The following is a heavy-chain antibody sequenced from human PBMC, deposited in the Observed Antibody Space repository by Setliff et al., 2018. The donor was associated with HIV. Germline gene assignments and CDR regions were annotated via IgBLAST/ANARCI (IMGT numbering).Heavy chain of an antibody. CDR2: IYYSGTT. CDR3: ASRVYYYDSSGYLREEGFDP. CDR1: GGSISSRNYY. D-gene: IGHD3-22*01. Sequence: LSLTCTVSGGSISSRNYYWAWIRQPPGKGLEWIGTIYYSGTTHYNPSLKSRVTISGDTSKNQVSLRLSSVTAADAAVYYCASRVYYYDSSGYLREEGFDPWGQGTLVTVSS. J-gene: IGHJ5*02. V-gene: IGHV4-39*01.